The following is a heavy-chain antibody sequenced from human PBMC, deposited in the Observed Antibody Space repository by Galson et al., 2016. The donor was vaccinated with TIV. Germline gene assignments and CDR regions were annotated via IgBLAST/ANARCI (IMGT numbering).Heavy chain of an antibody. Sequence: SVKVSCKASGYTFTSYGFGWVRQAPGQGLEWMGWISTYNGNTNYAQKFQGRVTLTTETSTSTASMELRGLTSDDTAMYYCARAADIWNDVPFDYWGQGTLVTVSS. V-gene: IGHV1-18*01. CDR3: ARAADIWNDVPFDY. D-gene: IGHD1-1*01. CDR1: GYTFTSYG. J-gene: IGHJ4*02. CDR2: ISTYNGNT.